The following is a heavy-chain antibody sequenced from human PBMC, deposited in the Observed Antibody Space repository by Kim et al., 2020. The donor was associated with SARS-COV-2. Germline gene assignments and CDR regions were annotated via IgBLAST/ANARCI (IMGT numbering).Heavy chain of an antibody. V-gene: IGHV3-30*04. D-gene: IGHD6-19*01. Sequence: GGSLRLSWAASGVTFSSYAMHWVRQAPGKGLELVAVISYDGSNKYYADSVKGRFTISRDNSKHTLYLQMNSLRAEDTAVYYCARSKQWLVLGYWGQGTLVTVSS. CDR3: ARSKQWLVLGY. J-gene: IGHJ4*02. CDR1: GVTFSSYA. CDR2: ISYDGSNK.